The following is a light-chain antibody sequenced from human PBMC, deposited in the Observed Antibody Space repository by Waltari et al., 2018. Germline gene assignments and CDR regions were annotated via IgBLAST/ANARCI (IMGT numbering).Light chain of an antibody. CDR3: TSFTYRTTLV. J-gene: IGLJ2*01. CDR2: DVT. V-gene: IGLV2-14*03. CDR1: NRDVGGYNK. Sequence: QSTLTQPASVSGSPGQSITISCTGTNRDVGGYNKGPWYQYLPGKAPKLLIYDVTKRPSGVSDRFSGSRSGATASLTISGLQAEDEADYYCTSFTYRTTLVFGGGTKLAVL.